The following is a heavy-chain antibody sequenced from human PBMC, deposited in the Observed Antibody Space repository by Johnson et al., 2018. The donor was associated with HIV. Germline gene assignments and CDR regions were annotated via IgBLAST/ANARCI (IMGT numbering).Heavy chain of an antibody. V-gene: IGHV3-64*01. J-gene: IGHJ3*02. CDR2: ISSNGGST. CDR1: GFIFSSYA. CDR3: ARRYCSGGTCYWECAFDI. D-gene: IGHD2-15*01. Sequence: VQLVESGGGLVQPGGSLRLSCAASGFIFSSYAMHWVRQAPGKGLQYVSAISSNGGSTYYANSVKGRFTISRDNSKNTVYLQMNSLRADDTAVYYCARRYCSGGTCYWECAFDIWGQGTMVTVSS.